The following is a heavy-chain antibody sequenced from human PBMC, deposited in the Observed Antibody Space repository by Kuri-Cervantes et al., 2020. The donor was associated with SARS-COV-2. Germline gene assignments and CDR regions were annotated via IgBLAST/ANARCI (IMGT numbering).Heavy chain of an antibody. CDR1: GYTFTSYD. J-gene: IGHJ3*02. CDR2: MNPNSGNT. CDR3: ARDLGAFDI. Sequence: ASVKVSCKASGYTFTSYDINWVRQATGQGLEWMGWMNPNSGNTNYAQKLQGRVTMTTDTSTSTAYMELRSLRSDDTAVYYCARDLGAFDIWGQGTMVTVSS. V-gene: IGHV1-18*01.